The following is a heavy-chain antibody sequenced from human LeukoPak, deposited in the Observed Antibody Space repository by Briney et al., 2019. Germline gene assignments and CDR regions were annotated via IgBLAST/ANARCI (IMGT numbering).Heavy chain of an antibody. D-gene: IGHD3-22*01. CDR1: GYTFTSYG. Sequence: GASVKVSCKASGYTFTSYGISWVRQAPGQGLEWMGWISAYNGNTNYAQKLQGRVTMTTDTSTSTAYMELRSLRSDDTAVYYCATGSYDSSGNYYFDYWGQGTLVTVSS. CDR2: ISAYNGNT. CDR3: ATGSYDSSGNYYFDY. J-gene: IGHJ4*02. V-gene: IGHV1-18*01.